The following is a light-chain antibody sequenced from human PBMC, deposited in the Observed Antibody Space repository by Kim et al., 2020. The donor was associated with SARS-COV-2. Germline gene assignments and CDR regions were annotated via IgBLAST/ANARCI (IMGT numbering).Light chain of an antibody. Sequence: EIVMTQSPGTLSVSPGERATLSCRASQSVSNNLAWYQQKPGQAPRLLIYRASTRATDIPVRFSGSGSGTDFTLTISSLQSEDFAVYYCQQYNNWPRTFGQGTKVDIK. J-gene: IGKJ1*01. V-gene: IGKV3-15*01. CDR1: QSVSNN. CDR2: RAS. CDR3: QQYNNWPRT.